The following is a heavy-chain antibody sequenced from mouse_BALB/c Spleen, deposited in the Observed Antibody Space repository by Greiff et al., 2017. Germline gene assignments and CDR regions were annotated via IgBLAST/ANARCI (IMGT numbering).Heavy chain of an antibody. CDR1: GYSITSGYS. Sequence: EVKLVESGPDLVKPSQSLSLTCPVTGYSITSGYSWHWIRQFPGNKLEWMGYIHYSGSTNYNPSLKSRISVTRDTAKNQFFLQLDSVTTEDTATDDCAGYVYDAGIAYWGQGTLVTVSA. CDR2: IHYSGST. CDR3: AGYVYDAGIAY. J-gene: IGHJ3*01. V-gene: IGHV3-1*02. D-gene: IGHD2-2*01.